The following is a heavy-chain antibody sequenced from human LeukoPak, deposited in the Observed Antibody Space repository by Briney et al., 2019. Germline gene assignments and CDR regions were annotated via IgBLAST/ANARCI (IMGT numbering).Heavy chain of an antibody. J-gene: IGHJ6*02. CDR2: INPSGGST. V-gene: IGHV1-46*01. Sequence: ASVKVSCKASGGTFSSYAISWVRQAPGQGLEWMGIINPSGGSTSYAQKFQGRVTMTRDTSTSTVYMELSSLRSEDTAVYYCAREDYYDSSGYSLPYYGMDVWGQGTTVTVSS. CDR1: GGTFSSYA. D-gene: IGHD3-22*01. CDR3: AREDYYDSSGYSLPYYGMDV.